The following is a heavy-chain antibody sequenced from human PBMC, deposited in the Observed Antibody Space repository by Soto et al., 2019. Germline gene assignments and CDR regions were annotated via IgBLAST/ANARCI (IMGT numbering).Heavy chain of an antibody. J-gene: IGHJ4*02. CDR1: GFTFSNYW. Sequence: PGGSLRLSCVASGFTFSNYWMSWVRQAPGKGLEWVANTNEDGTEKFCVDSLKGRFTISRDNAKNSLYLHMNSLRAEDTAVYFCARGGLAYSESAYWGQGTLVTVSS. CDR3: ARGGLAYSESAY. CDR2: TNEDGTEK. V-gene: IGHV3-7*01. D-gene: IGHD4-4*01.